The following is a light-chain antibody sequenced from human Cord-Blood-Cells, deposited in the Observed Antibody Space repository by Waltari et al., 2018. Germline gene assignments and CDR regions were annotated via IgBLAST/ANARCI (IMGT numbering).Light chain of an antibody. V-gene: IGLV2-14*01. CDR3: SSYTSSSTYV. Sequence: QSALTQPASVSGSPGQSITISCNGTSSDAGGYNYVSWYQQHPGKAPKLMIYEVSNRPSGVSNRFSGSKSGNTASLTISGLQAEDEADYYCSSYTSSSTYVFGTGTKVTVL. J-gene: IGLJ1*01. CDR1: SSDAGGYNY. CDR2: EVS.